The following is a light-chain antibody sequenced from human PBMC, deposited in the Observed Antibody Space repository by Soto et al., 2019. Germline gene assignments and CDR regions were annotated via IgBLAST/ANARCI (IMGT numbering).Light chain of an antibody. Sequence: QSVLAQPASVSGSRGQSITISWTGTSSNVGSYKLVCWYQQHPGKATKLMIFEVNKRPSGVSNRFSGSKSGNTASLTISGLKVEDEADYYCCSSGGSPTYVFGTGTKVTVL. CDR3: CSSGGSPTYV. V-gene: IGLV2-23*02. CDR2: EVN. CDR1: SSNVGSYKL. J-gene: IGLJ1*01.